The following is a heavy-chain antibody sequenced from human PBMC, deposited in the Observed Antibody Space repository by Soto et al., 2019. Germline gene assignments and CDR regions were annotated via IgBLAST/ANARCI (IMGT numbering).Heavy chain of an antibody. Sequence: GGSLRLSXAASGFTFSDYYMSWIRQAPGEGLEWVSYISSSSSYTNYADSVKGRFTISRDNAKNSLYLQMNSLRAEDTAVYYCARDKYSSSSYFDYWGQGTLVTVSS. CDR2: ISSSSSYT. CDR3: ARDKYSSSSYFDY. J-gene: IGHJ4*02. V-gene: IGHV3-11*06. D-gene: IGHD6-6*01. CDR1: GFTFSDYY.